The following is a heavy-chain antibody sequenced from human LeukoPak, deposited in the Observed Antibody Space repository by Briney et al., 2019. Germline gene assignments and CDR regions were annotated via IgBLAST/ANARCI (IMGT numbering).Heavy chain of an antibody. V-gene: IGHV4-34*01. Sequence: SETLSLTCVVNNGSFTEYFWSWIRQPPGKGLEWIGEVYHSGSTNYNPSLKSRLSISADMSKKQFSLKLNSVTAADTAVYYCAREKFLGRLTRVLDKGGQGTLVTVSS. CDR2: VYHSGST. D-gene: IGHD3-3*01. J-gene: IGHJ4*02. CDR3: AREKFLGRLTRVLDK. CDR1: NGSFTEYF.